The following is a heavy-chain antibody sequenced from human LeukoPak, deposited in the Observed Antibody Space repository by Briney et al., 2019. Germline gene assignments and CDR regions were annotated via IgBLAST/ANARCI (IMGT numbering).Heavy chain of an antibody. D-gene: IGHD6-19*01. CDR2: MYSDGSA. Sequence: PGGSLRLSCAASGFTVSSNYMSWVRQAPGKGLEWVSVMYSDGSAYYADSVKGRFTISRDNSKNRLFLQMNSLRAEDTAVYFCARTIAMTGIDYFDQWGQGTLVTVP. CDR3: ARTIAMTGIDYFDQ. V-gene: IGHV3-53*01. J-gene: IGHJ4*02. CDR1: GFTVSSNY.